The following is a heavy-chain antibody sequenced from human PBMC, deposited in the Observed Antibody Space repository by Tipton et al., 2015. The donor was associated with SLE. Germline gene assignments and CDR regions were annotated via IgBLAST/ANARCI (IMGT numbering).Heavy chain of an antibody. D-gene: IGHD6-19*01. V-gene: IGHV4-4*07. CDR2: FYTDGST. CDR1: GGSIGNNY. Sequence: TLSLTCTVSGGSIGNNYWNWIRQSAGKGLEWIGRFYTDGSTSHKPSLESRVTISVDTSKNQFSLKLSSVTAADTAVYYCARAGSSGWYGYWGQGTLVTVSS. CDR3: ARAGSSGWYGY. J-gene: IGHJ4*02.